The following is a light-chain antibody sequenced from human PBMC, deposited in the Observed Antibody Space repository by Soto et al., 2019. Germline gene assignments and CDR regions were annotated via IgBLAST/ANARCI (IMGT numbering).Light chain of an antibody. CDR3: QQYYNTPQT. Sequence: DIVMTQSPDSLAVSLGERAAINCKSSQSLLYSANNKNYLAWCQQKPGQPPKLLIYGASTRESGVPDRFSGGGSGTDFTLTISSLQAEDAAVYYCQQYYNTPQTFGQGTKVEVK. CDR1: QSLLYSANNKNY. J-gene: IGKJ1*01. CDR2: GAS. V-gene: IGKV4-1*01.